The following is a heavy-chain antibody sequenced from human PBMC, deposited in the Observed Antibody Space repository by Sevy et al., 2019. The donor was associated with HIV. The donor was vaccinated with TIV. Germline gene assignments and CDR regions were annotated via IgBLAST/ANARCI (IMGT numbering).Heavy chain of an antibody. J-gene: IGHJ4*02. CDR2: INPNSGNT. V-gene: IGHV1-2*02. CDR3: SRDLRLRGYSYGCFDY. Sequence: ASVKVSCKASGYSFTGQYIHWVRQAPGQGLEWMGWINPNSGNTNYAQEFQGRVTMTRDTSISTAYMELSGLKSDDTAVYYCSRDLRLRGYSYGCFDYWGQGTLVTVSS. CDR1: GYSFTGQY. D-gene: IGHD5-18*01.